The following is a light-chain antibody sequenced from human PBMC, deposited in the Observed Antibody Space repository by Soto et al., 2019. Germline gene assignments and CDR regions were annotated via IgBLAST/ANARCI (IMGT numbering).Light chain of an antibody. CDR3: QQRSNWPPWT. CDR2: DAS. CDR1: QSVSSY. Sequence: EIVLTQSPATLSLSPGERATLSCRASQSVSSYLAWYQQKPGQAPRLLIYDASNRATGIPARFSGSGSGTDFTLTISSLEPEAFAVDYCQQRSNWPPWTFGQGPKVEIK. V-gene: IGKV3-11*01. J-gene: IGKJ1*01.